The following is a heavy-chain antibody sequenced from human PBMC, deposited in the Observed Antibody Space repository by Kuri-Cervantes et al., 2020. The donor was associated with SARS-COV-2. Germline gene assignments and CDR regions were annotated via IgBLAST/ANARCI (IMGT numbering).Heavy chain of an antibody. CDR3: ASPDSSSSDYYYYGMDV. J-gene: IGHJ6*02. V-gene: IGHV7-4-1*02. Sequence: ASVKVSCKASGYTFTSYGISWVRQAPGQGLEWMGWINTDTGNPTYAQGFTGRFVFSLDTSVSTAYLQISSLKAEDTAVYYCASPDSSSSDYYYYGMDVRGQGTTVTVSS. D-gene: IGHD6-6*01. CDR2: INTDTGNP. CDR1: GYTFTSYG.